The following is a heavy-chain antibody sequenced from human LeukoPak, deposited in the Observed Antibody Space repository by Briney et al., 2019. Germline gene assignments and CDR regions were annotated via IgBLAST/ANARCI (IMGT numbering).Heavy chain of an antibody. V-gene: IGHV1-2*02. D-gene: IGHD1-26*01. CDR1: GYTFTGYY. J-gene: IGHJ4*02. CDR3: ARARWDRARYFDY. Sequence: GASVKVSCKASGYTFTGYYIHWMRQAPGQGLEWMGWINPNSGGTNYAQKFQGRVTMTRDTSISTAYMELSRPRSDDTAVYYCARARWDRARYFDYWGQGTLLTVSS. CDR2: INPNSGGT.